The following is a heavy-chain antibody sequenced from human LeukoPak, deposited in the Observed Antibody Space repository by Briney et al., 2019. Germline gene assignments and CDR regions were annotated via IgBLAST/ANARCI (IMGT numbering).Heavy chain of an antibody. Sequence: GGSLRLSCAASGFTFSTYSINWVRQAPGKGLEWVSYISSSSSTIFYADSVEGRFTISRDNAKTSVYLQMSSLRAEDTAVYYCSRGANWVDFDTWGQGTMVTVSS. CDR1: GFTFSTYS. V-gene: IGHV3-48*04. J-gene: IGHJ3*02. CDR3: SRGANWVDFDT. D-gene: IGHD2-15*01. CDR2: ISSSSSTI.